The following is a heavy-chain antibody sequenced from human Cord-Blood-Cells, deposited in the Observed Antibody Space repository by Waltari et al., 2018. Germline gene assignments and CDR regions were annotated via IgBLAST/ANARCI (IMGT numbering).Heavy chain of an antibody. CDR2: IFSNDEK. Sequence: QVTLKESGPVLVKPTETLTLTCTVSGFSLSNARMGVSWIRQPPGKALEWLAHIFSNDEKSYSTSLKSRLTISKDTSKSQVVLTMTNMDPVDTATYYCARIRRAIRSGSYYFDYWGQGTLVTVSS. J-gene: IGHJ4*02. V-gene: IGHV2-26*01. CDR3: ARIRRAIRSGSYYFDY. CDR1: GFSLSNARMG. D-gene: IGHD1-26*01.